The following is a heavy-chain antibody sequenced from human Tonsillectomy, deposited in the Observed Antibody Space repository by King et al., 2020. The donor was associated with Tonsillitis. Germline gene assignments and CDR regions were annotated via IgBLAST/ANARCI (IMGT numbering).Heavy chain of an antibody. CDR2: IYYSGST. J-gene: IGHJ4*02. CDR1: GGSISSSSYY. V-gene: IGHV4-39*01. D-gene: IGHD3-16*02. Sequence: QLQESGPGLVKPSETLSLTCTVSGGSISSSSYYWGWIRQPPGKGLEWIGSIYYSGSTYYNPSLKSRVTISVDTSKNQFSLKLSSVTAADTAVYYCAPPLGELSRFDYWGQGTLVTVSS. CDR3: APPLGELSRFDY.